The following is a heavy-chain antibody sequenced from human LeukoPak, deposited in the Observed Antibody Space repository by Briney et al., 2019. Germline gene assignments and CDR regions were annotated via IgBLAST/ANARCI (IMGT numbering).Heavy chain of an antibody. J-gene: IGHJ5*02. CDR3: AGEYAAGNWFDP. CDR1: GGSISSGGYY. Sequence: PSQTLSLTCTVSGGSISSGGYYWSWIRQHPGKGLEWIGYIYYSGSTYYNPSLKSRVTISVDTSKNQFSLKLSSVTAADTAVYYCAGEYAAGNWFDPWGQGTLVTVSS. CDR2: IYYSGST. V-gene: IGHV4-31*03.